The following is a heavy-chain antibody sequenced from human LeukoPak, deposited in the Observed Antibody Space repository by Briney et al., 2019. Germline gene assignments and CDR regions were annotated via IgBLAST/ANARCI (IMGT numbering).Heavy chain of an antibody. CDR3: ARETAQKTAWDRFDH. D-gene: IGHD1-26*01. CDR1: GGSFSDYY. CDR2: INHSGST. J-gene: IGHJ4*02. V-gene: IGHV4-34*01. Sequence: SETLSLTCAVSGGSFSDYYWSWIRQPPGKGLEWIGEINHSGSTNYNPSLKSRVTISVDASKNQFSLKLSSVTAADTAVYYCARETAQKTAWDRFDHWGQGTLVTVSS.